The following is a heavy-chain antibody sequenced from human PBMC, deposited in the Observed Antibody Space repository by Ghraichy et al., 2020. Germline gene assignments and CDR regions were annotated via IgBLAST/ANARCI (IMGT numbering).Heavy chain of an antibody. CDR3: AHSEELNYFDPSGTHPRLFDY. Sequence: SGPTLVKPTQTLTLTCSFSGFSLTTDGVGVGWIRQPPGRALEWLGIIFWDDDTRLRPSLKDRLTITKDASKNQVVLTLTNMDPVDTATYYCAHSEELNYFDPSGTHPRLFDYWGQGTLVTVSS. CDR2: IFWDDDT. V-gene: IGHV2-5*02. D-gene: IGHD3-22*01. CDR1: GFSLTTDGVG. J-gene: IGHJ4*02.